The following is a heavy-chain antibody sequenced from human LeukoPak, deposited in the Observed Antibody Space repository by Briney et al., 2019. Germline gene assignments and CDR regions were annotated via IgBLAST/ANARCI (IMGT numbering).Heavy chain of an antibody. Sequence: PETLSLTCTVSGGSVSSGSYYWSWIRQPPGKGLEWIGYIYYSGSTNYNPSLKSRVTISVDTSKNQFSLKLSSVTAADTAVYYCAREGCSGGSCYPYLFDYWGQGTLVTVSS. CDR3: AREGCSGGSCYPYLFDY. V-gene: IGHV4-61*01. D-gene: IGHD2-15*01. CDR2: IYYSGST. CDR1: GGSVSSGSYY. J-gene: IGHJ4*02.